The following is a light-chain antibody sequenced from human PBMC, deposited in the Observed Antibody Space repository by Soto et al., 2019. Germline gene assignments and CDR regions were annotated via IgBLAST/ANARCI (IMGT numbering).Light chain of an antibody. J-gene: IGKJ5*01. Sequence: EIVLTQSPGTLSLSPGERATLSCRASQSVDRYLAWYQQKPGQAPRLLIYGASNRATGIPDRFSGSGSGTDFTLTISSLQSEDFAVYYCQQYHNWPITFGQGTRLEIK. CDR2: GAS. CDR1: QSVDRY. CDR3: QQYHNWPIT. V-gene: IGKV3D-15*01.